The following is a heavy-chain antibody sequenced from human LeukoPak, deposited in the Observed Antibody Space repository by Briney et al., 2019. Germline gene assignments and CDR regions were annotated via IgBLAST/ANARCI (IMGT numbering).Heavy chain of an antibody. D-gene: IGHD3-9*01. V-gene: IGHV3-23*01. CDR2: ISGSAATT. CDR1: GFIFSSYA. J-gene: IGHJ4*02. CDR3: ERDPLKEVLLCFGWLFLLIDY. Sequence: GGSLRLSWAGSGFIFSSYAISWARQAPGKGLEWVSTISGSAATTYYADSVKGRFTISRDNAKNSLYLQMNSLRAEGTAVCYCERDPLKEVLLCFGWLFLLIDYWGQGTLVTVSS.